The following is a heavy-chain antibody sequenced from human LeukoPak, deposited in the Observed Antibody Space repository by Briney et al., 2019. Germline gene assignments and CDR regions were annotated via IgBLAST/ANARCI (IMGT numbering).Heavy chain of an antibody. V-gene: IGHV3-48*03. CDR3: VRDLGTAMGY. D-gene: IGHD5-18*01. Sequence: GGSLRLSCAASGFTFSSYEMNWVRQAPGKGLEWVSYISSSGSTIYYADSVRGRFTISRDNAKNSLYLQMNSLRAEDTAVYYCVRDLGTAMGYWGQGTLVTVSS. J-gene: IGHJ4*02. CDR1: GFTFSSYE. CDR2: ISSSGSTI.